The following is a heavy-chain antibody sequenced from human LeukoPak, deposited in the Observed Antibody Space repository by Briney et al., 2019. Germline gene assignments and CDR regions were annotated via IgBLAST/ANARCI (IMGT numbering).Heavy chain of an antibody. CDR3: ARCPIKLYSSGWFEENYYYYGMDV. Sequence: SETLSLTCAVYGGSFTSYYWSWIRQSPGKGLEWIGEIDERRRTILNPSLKSRLTISIDRSKNQFSLKLASVTAADTAVYYCARCPIKLYSSGWFEENYYYYGMDVWGQGTTVTVSS. CDR1: GGSFTSYY. V-gene: IGHV4-34*01. J-gene: IGHJ6*02. D-gene: IGHD6-19*01. CDR2: IDERRRT.